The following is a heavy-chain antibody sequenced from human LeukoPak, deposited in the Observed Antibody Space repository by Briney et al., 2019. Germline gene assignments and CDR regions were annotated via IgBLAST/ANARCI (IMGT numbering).Heavy chain of an antibody. CDR1: GGSFSGYY. J-gene: IGHJ5*02. CDR3: ASVKPYGSGSYLVDP. CDR2: INHSGST. V-gene: IGHV4-34*01. D-gene: IGHD3-10*01. Sequence: PSETLSLTCAVYGGSFSGYYWSWIRQPPGKGLEWIGEINHSGSTNYNPSLKSRVTISVDTSKNQFSLKLSSVTAADTAVYYCASVKPYGSGSYLVDPWGQGTLVTVSS.